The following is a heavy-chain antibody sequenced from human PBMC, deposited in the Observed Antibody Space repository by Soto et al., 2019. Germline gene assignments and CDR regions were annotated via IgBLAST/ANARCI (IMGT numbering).Heavy chain of an antibody. CDR1: GGSISSYY. Sequence: SETLSLTCTVSGGSISSYYWSWIRQPPGKGLEWIGHIYNSGSTNYNPSLKSRVTISVDTSKNHFSLRLSSVTTADTAVYYCGRDRDFRFDYWGQGTQVTVSS. V-gene: IGHV4-59*01. CDR2: IYNSGST. J-gene: IGHJ4*02. CDR3: GRDRDFRFDY.